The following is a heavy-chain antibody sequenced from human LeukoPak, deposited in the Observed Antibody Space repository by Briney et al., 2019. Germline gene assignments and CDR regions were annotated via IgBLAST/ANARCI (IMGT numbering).Heavy chain of an antibody. V-gene: IGHV1-58*01. CDR3: AAELYGVYTDCCTFHL. CDR1: GFTFSTSA. D-gene: IGHD4-17*01. CDR2: IIVGSGAT. Sequence: ASVKVSCKTSGFTFSTSAVQWVRQARGQRLEWIGWIIVGSGATNYAQSLQGRFTITRDMSTNTAYMELSSLGSEDSAVYYCAAELYGVYTDCCTFHLWGQGTLVTVSS. J-gene: IGHJ3*01.